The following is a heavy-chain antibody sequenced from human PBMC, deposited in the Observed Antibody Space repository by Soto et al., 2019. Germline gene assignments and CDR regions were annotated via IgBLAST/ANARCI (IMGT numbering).Heavy chain of an antibody. CDR2: ISYDGSNK. CDR3: AKDRGYCSGGSCYYFDY. D-gene: IGHD2-15*01. Sequence: PGGSLRLSCAASGFTFSSYGMHWVRKAPGKGLEWVAVISYDGSNKYYADSVKGRFTISRDNSKNTLYLQMNSLRAEDTAVYYCAKDRGYCSGGSCYYFDYWGQGTLVTVSS. J-gene: IGHJ4*02. V-gene: IGHV3-30*18. CDR1: GFTFSSYG.